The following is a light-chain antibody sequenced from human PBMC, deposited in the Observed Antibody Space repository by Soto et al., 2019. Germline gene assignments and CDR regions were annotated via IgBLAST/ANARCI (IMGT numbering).Light chain of an antibody. V-gene: IGKV4-1*01. Sequence: DIVMTQSPDSLAVSLGERATINCKSSQSVLYSSNNKNYLAWYQQRPGQPPKLLIYWASTRESGVPDRFSGSGFGTDFTITITSLQAEDVAVYYCQQYYSTPPTFGQGTKLEIK. CDR3: QQYYSTPPT. CDR2: WAS. CDR1: QSVLYSSNNKNY. J-gene: IGKJ2*01.